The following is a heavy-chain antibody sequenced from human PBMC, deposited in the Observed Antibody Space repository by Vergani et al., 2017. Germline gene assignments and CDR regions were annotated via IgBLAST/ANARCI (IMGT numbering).Heavy chain of an antibody. Sequence: QVQLQQWGAGLLKPSETLSLTCAVYGGSFSGYYWSWIRQPPGKGLEWIGEINHSGSTNYNPSLKSRVTISADTSKNQFSLKLSSVTAADTAVYYCARVIVGYGSGSNKFDPWGQGTLVTVSS. D-gene: IGHD3-10*01. CDR2: INHSGST. CDR1: GGSFSGYY. CDR3: ARVIVGYGSGSNKFDP. V-gene: IGHV4-34*01. J-gene: IGHJ5*02.